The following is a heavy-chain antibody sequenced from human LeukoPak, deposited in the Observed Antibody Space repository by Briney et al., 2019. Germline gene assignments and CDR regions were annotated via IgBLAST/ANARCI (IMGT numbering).Heavy chain of an antibody. CDR1: GYSFTDYY. V-gene: IGHV1-2*02. CDR2: INPNSGGT. CDR3: ARADRLHGGPYLIGP. J-gene: IGHJ5*02. Sequence: ASVKVSCKASGYSFTDYYMHWVRQAPGQGLEWMGWINPNSGGTNSAQKFQGRVTMTRDTSITTVYMEASWLTSDDTAIYYCARADRLHGGPYLIGPWGQGTLVTVSS. D-gene: IGHD2-21*01.